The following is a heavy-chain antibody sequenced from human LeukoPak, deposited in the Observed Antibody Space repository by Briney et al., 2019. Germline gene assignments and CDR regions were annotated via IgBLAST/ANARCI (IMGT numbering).Heavy chain of an antibody. CDR2: IYTSGST. CDR3: AREKENYSSGYYTCYFDY. Sequence: SETLSLTCTVSGGSISSGSYYWSWIRQPAGKGLEWIGRIYTSGSTNYNPSLKSRVTISVDTSKNQFSLKLSSVTAADTDVYYCAREKENYSSGYYTCYFDYWGQGTPVTVSS. D-gene: IGHD3-22*01. CDR1: GGSISSGSYY. J-gene: IGHJ4*02. V-gene: IGHV4-61*02.